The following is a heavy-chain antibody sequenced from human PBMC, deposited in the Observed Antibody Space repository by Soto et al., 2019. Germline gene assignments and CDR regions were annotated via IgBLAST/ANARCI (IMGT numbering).Heavy chain of an antibody. CDR1: WGYSDTHY. D-gene: IGHD1-26*01. J-gene: IGHJ3*02. Sequence: SQTLPLPWNVSWGYSDTHYWSWIRQPPGKGLECIGYIYYSGSTNYNPSLKSRVTISVDTSKNQFSLKLSSVTAADTAVYYCARCGRRNDAFAILGQGTMVTVSS. CDR3: ARCGRRNDAFAI. V-gene: IGHV4-59*08. CDR2: IYYSGST.